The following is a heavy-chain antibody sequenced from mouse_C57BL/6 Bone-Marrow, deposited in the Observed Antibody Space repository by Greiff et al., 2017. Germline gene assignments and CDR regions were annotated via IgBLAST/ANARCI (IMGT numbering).Heavy chain of an antibody. CDR3: ARSYDYDAYTMDY. Sequence: VQLQQSGAELVKPGASVKLSCKASGYTFTNYWMHWVKQRPGQGLEWIGMMHPNGGSPDYNEKFKSEATLSVDKSSRTAYMELSSLTSEDSAVYYCARSYDYDAYTMDYWGQGTSVTVSS. CDR1: GYTFTNYW. CDR2: MHPNGGSP. D-gene: IGHD2-4*01. J-gene: IGHJ4*01. V-gene: IGHV1-64*01.